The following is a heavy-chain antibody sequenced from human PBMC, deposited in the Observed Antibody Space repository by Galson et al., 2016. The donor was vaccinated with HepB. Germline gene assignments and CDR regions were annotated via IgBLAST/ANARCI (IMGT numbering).Heavy chain of an antibody. CDR2: ISDSGSA. CDR1: AGTINTHGYF. Sequence: TLSLTCAVSAGTINTHGYFWSWIRQHPGRGLEWIGYISDSGSAYFNPSLKSRTTISIDTSQNQFSLDLTSVTAADTAVYFCARYGSWTGFDYWGRGTLVTASS. J-gene: IGHJ4*02. V-gene: IGHV4-31*11. CDR3: ARYGSWTGFDY. D-gene: IGHD3/OR15-3a*01.